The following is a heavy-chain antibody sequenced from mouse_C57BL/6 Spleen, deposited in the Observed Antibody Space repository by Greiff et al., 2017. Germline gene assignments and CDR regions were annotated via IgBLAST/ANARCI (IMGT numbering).Heavy chain of an antibody. V-gene: IGHV1-72*01. CDR3: ARREGVLDGWYFDV. CDR1: GYTFTSYR. Sequence: QVQLQQPGAELVKPGASVKLSCKASGYTFTSYRMHWVKQRPGRGLEWIGRIDPNSGGTKYNEKFKSKATLTVDKPSSTAYMQLSSLTSEDSAVYYFARREGVLDGWYFDVWGTGTTVTVSS. D-gene: IGHD5-1*01. CDR2: IDPNSGGT. J-gene: IGHJ1*03.